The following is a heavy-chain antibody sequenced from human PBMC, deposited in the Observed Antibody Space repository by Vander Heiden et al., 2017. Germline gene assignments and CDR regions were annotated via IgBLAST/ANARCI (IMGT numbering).Heavy chain of an antibody. CDR1: VGSFSGYY. CDR3: ARGFRGYSYGLYYFDY. D-gene: IGHD5-18*01. CDR2: INHSGST. Sequence: QVQLQQWGAGLLKLSATLCLICAVYVGSFSGYYWGWFRHPPGKGLEWIGEINHSGSTNYNPYLKGRVTISVDTSKNQFSLKLSSVTAADTAVYYCARGFRGYSYGLYYFDYWGQGTLVTVSS. J-gene: IGHJ4*02. V-gene: IGHV4-34*01.